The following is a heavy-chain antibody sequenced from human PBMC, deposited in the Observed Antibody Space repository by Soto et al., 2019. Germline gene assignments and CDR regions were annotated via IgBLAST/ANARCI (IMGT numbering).Heavy chain of an antibody. V-gene: IGHV3-23*01. D-gene: IGHD6-13*01. CDR1: GFTFSNYA. J-gene: IGHJ4*02. CDR3: AKYQGRSWYEIDY. Sequence: EVQLLESGGGLVQPGGSLRLSCAASGFTFSNYAVTWVRQAPGKGLEWVSTISGSGGSTYYADSVKGRFTISRDNSKNTLYLQMNSLRAEDTAGYYCAKYQGRSWYEIDYWGQGTLVTVSS. CDR2: ISGSGGST.